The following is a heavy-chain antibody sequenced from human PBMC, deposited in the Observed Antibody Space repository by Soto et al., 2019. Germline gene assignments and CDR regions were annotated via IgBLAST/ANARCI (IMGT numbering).Heavy chain of an antibody. V-gene: IGHV1-18*01. CDR3: AISSGPGIAVAGTDY. J-gene: IGHJ4*02. CDR1: GYTFTSYG. CDR2: ISAYNGNT. Sequence: ASVKVSCKASGYTFTSYGISWVRQAPGQGLEWMGWISAYNGNTNYAQKLQGRVTMTTDTSTSTAYMELRSLRSDDTAVYYCAISSGPGIAVAGTDYWGQGTLVTVSS. D-gene: IGHD6-19*01.